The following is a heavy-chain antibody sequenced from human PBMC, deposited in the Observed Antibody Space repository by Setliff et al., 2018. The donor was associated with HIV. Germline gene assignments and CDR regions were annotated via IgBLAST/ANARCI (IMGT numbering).Heavy chain of an antibody. V-gene: IGHV5-51*01. CDR3: ARQLANVWWAFDN. D-gene: IGHD2-8*02. CDR1: GYSFANYW. Sequence: PGESLKISCKGSGYSFANYWIGWVRQMPGEGLEWMGIIYPGNSDTRYRPSFQGQVTVSADKSINTAYLQWSSLKASAVYYCARQLANVWWAFDNWGQGTLVTVSS. CDR2: IYPGNSDT. J-gene: IGHJ4*02.